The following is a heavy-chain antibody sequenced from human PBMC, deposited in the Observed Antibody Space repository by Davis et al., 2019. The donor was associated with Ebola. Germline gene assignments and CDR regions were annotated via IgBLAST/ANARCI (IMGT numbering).Heavy chain of an antibody. D-gene: IGHD2-15*01. CDR3: ARGGCSGGSCYSADY. V-gene: IGHV1-18*01. CDR2: ISAYNGNT. CDR1: GYTFTTYG. Sequence: ASVKVSCKASGYTFTTYGITWVRQAPGQGLEWMEWISAYNGNTNYAQKLQGRVTMTTDTSTSTSYMELRSLRSDDTAVYYCARGGCSGGSCYSADYWGQGTLVTVSS. J-gene: IGHJ4*02.